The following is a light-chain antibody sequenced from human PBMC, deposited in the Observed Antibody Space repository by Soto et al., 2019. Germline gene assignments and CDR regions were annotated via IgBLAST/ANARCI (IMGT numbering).Light chain of an antibody. Sequence: DIQMTQSPSSLSASVGDRVTITCRASQDISIYLAWFQQKPGQAPKSLLYAASTLRAGVPSKFSGSGSGTEFTLTISSLQPDDRATYSCQQYKSYPVTFGRGTRLEIK. CDR2: AAS. CDR3: QQYKSYPVT. CDR1: QDISIY. J-gene: IGKJ5*01. V-gene: IGKV1-16*02.